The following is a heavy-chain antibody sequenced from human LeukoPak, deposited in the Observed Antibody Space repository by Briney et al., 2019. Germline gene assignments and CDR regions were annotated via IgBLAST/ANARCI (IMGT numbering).Heavy chain of an antibody. Sequence: ASVKVSCRVSGYTLTELSMHWVRQAPGKGLEWMGGFDPEDGETIYAQKFQGRVTMTEDTSTDTAYMELSSLRSEDTAVYYCATDSSYDILTGYPHFDYWGQGTLVTVSS. CDR3: ATDSSYDILTGYPHFDY. CDR1: GYTLTELS. CDR2: FDPEDGET. D-gene: IGHD3-9*01. V-gene: IGHV1-24*01. J-gene: IGHJ4*02.